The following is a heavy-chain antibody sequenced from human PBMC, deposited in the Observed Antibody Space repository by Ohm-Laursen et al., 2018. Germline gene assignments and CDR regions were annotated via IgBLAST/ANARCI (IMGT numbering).Heavy chain of an antibody. CDR1: GGSISSYY. D-gene: IGHD6-19*01. Sequence: SQTLSLTCTVSGGSISSYYWSWIRQSPGKGLEWIGYIYYSGSTNYNPSLKSRVTISVDTSKDQFSLKLSSVTAADTAVYYCARGLSIAVAGKHAFDIWGQGTMVTVSS. CDR3: ARGLSIAVAGKHAFDI. V-gene: IGHV4-59*01. CDR2: IYYSGST. J-gene: IGHJ3*02.